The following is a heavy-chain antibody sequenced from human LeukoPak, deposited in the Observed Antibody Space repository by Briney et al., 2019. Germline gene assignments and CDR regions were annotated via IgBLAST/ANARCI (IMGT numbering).Heavy chain of an antibody. D-gene: IGHD6-19*01. Sequence: LGASLKISCKASGSPFTNYWIGWVRQLPGKALEWMGIIYPRDSDTRYSPSFRGLITISADKSANTVYLQWSSLKASDTAMYYCARQDSSGWYFEDYWGQGTLVTVSS. CDR2: IYPRDSDT. V-gene: IGHV5-51*01. CDR3: ARQDSSGWYFEDY. CDR1: GSPFTNYW. J-gene: IGHJ4*02.